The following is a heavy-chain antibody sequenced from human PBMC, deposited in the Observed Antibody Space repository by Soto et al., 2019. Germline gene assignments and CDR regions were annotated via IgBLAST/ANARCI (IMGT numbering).Heavy chain of an antibody. CDR3: ARLVNRSGYYYGMDV. V-gene: IGHV1-18*01. D-gene: IGHD3-22*01. Sequence: QVQLVQYGAEGKKPGASVKVSCKASGYTFTSYGISWVRQAPGQGLEWMGWISAYNGNTNYAQKLQDRVTMTTDTSTSTAYMELRSLRSDDTAVYYCARLVNRSGYYYGMDVWGQGTTVTVSS. CDR1: GYTFTSYG. CDR2: ISAYNGNT. J-gene: IGHJ6*02.